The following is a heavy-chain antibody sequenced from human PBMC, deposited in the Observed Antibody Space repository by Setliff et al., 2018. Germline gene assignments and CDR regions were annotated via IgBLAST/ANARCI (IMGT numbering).Heavy chain of an antibody. J-gene: IGHJ6*03. CDR3: ARGTKGWDATSYYYYYMDV. D-gene: IGHD1-26*01. CDR2: IIPIFGTA. CDR1: GGTFSSYA. Sequence: SVKVSCKASGGTFSSYAISWVRQAPGQGLEWMGGIIPIFGTANYAQKFQGRVTITTDESTSTAYMELSSLRSEDTAVYYCARGTKGWDATSYYYYYMDVWGKGTTVTVSS. V-gene: IGHV1-69*05.